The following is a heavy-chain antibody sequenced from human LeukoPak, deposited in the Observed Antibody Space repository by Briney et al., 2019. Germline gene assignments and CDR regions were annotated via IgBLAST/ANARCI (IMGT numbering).Heavy chain of an antibody. J-gene: IGHJ4*02. D-gene: IGHD2-2*02. CDR2: IKPDGGEK. Sequence: PGESLRLSCAASGFTFSSYMMTWVRQAPGKGLEWVANIKPDGGEKFYVDSVRGRFTISRDNAKNSLYLQMNSLRAEDTAIYYCAKLPAAIRTLDYWGQGTLVTVSS. CDR1: GFTFSSYM. CDR3: AKLPAAIRTLDY. V-gene: IGHV3-7*03.